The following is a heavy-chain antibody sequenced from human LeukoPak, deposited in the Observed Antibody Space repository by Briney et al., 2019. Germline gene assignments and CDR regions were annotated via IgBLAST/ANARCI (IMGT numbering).Heavy chain of an antibody. D-gene: IGHD2/OR15-2a*01. Sequence: PGGSLRLSCEASGFSISSSYMSWVRQAPGKGLEWVSVTYSGGTTYYADAVKGRFTVSRDTSKNTLYLQMNSLRAEDTSVYYCARDRSTSYYYYGMDVWGQGTTVTVSS. CDR1: GFSISSSY. V-gene: IGHV3-66*01. CDR2: TYSGGTT. J-gene: IGHJ6*02. CDR3: ARDRSTSYYYYGMDV.